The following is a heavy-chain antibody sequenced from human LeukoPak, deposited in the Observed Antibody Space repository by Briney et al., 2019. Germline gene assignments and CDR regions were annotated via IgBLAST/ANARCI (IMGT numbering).Heavy chain of an antibody. V-gene: IGHV3-53*04. J-gene: IGHJ6*02. CDR1: GFTVSSNY. Sequence: PGGSLRLSCAASGFTVSSNYMSWVRQAPGEGLEWVSVIYSGGSTYYADSVKGRFTISRHNSKNTLYLQMNSLRAEDTAVYYCARDNEAAGYGYYGMDVWGQGTTVTVSS. D-gene: IGHD6-13*01. CDR3: ARDNEAAGYGYYGMDV. CDR2: IYSGGST.